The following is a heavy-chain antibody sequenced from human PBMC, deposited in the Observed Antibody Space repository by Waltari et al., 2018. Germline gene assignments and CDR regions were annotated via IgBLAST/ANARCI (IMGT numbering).Heavy chain of an antibody. CDR2: IYTSGST. Sequence: QVQLQESGPGLVKPSQTLSLTCTVSGGSISSGSYYWSWIRQPAGKGLEWIGRIYTSGSTNYNPSLKSRVTISVDTSKNQFSLKLSSVTAADTAVYYCASGTIFGVVADYWGQGTLVTVSS. CDR1: GGSISSGSYY. J-gene: IGHJ4*02. V-gene: IGHV4-61*02. CDR3: ASGTIFGVVADY. D-gene: IGHD3-3*01.